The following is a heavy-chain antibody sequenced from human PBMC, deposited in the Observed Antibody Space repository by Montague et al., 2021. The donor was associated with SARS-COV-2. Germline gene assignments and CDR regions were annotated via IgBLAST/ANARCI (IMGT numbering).Heavy chain of an antibody. CDR2: MYYSGST. V-gene: IGHV4-59*01. J-gene: IGHJ4*02. CDR1: GGSISSYY. Sequence: SETLSLTCTVYGGSISSYYWTWFRQPPGKGLEWISNMYYSGSTNYNPSLKSRVTISVDMSKNQFSLKLTSVTAADTAVYYCARGFDYWGQGTLVTVSS. CDR3: ARGFDY.